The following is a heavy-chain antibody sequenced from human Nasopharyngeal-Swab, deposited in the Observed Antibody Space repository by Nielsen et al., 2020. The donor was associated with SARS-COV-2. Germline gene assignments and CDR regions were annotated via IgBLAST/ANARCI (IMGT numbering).Heavy chain of an antibody. Sequence: GESLKISCAASGFTFSSYSMNWVRQAPGKGLEWVSSISSSSSSIYYAAPVKGRFTISRDNAKNSLYLQMNSLRAEDTAVYYCARDPGGWSVATKGYWGQGTLVAVSS. D-gene: IGHD5-12*01. V-gene: IGHV3-21*01. CDR3: ARDPGGWSVATKGY. J-gene: IGHJ4*02. CDR2: ISSSSSSI. CDR1: GFTFSSYS.